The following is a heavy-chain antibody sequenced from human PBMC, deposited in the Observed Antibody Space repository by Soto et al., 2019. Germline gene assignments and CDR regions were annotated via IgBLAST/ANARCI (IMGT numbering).Heavy chain of an antibody. V-gene: IGHV2-5*02. Sequence: SGPTLVNPTQTLTLTCTFSGFSLTTGGVGVGWIRQPPGKALEWLALIYWDDDKRYSPSLKSRLTITKDTSKNQVVLTMTNMDPVDTATYYCAHRSRFYGDEVYYFDYWGQGTLVTVSS. CDR2: IYWDDDK. CDR3: AHRSRFYGDEVYYFDY. J-gene: IGHJ4*02. D-gene: IGHD4-17*01. CDR1: GFSLTTGGVG.